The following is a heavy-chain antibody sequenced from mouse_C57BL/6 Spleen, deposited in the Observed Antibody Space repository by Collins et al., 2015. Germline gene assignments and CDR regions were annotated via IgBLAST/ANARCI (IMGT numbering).Heavy chain of an antibody. CDR1: GIDFSRYW. D-gene: IGHD1-2*01. Sequence: EVKLLQSGGGLVQPGGSLKLSCAASGIDFSRYWMSWVRRAPGKGLEWIGEINPDSNTINYAPSLKDKFIISRDNAKNTLFLQVSKVRSEDTALYYCARLGHYDWFAYWGQGTLVTVSA. V-gene: IGHV4-1*01. J-gene: IGHJ3*01. CDR3: ARLGHYDWFAY. CDR2: INPDSNTI.